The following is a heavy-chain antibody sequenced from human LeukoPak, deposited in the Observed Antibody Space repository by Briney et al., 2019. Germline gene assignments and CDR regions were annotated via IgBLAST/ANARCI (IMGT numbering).Heavy chain of an antibody. CDR2: ISSSSSYI. D-gene: IGHD2-15*01. J-gene: IGHJ3*02. V-gene: IGHV3-21*01. CDR1: GFTFSSYS. CDR3: ARPADCSGGSCFDAFDI. Sequence: KTGGSLRLSCAASGFTFSSYSMNWVRQAPGKGLEWVSSISSSSSYIYYADSVKGRFTISRDNAKNSLYLQMNSLRAEDTAVYYCARPADCSGGSCFDAFDIWGQGTMVTVSS.